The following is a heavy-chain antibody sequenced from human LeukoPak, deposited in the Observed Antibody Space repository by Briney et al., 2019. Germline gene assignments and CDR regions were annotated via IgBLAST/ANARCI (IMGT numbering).Heavy chain of an antibody. CDR1: GGSVSGYY. D-gene: IGHD6-13*01. V-gene: IGHV4-34*01. Sequence: PSETLSLTCAVYGGSVSGYYWSWIRQPPGKGLEWSGEINHSGSTNYNPSLKSRVTISVDTSKNQFSLKLSSVTAADTAVYYCARGIAAAAVIRSWFDPWGQGTLVTVSS. CDR3: ARGIAAAAVIRSWFDP. CDR2: INHSGST. J-gene: IGHJ5*02.